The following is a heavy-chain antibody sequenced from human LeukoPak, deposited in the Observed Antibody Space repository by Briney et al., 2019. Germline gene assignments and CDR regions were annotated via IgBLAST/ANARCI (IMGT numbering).Heavy chain of an antibody. Sequence: PSETLSLTCTVSGGSISSSSYYWGWIRQPPGKGLEWIGSIYYSGSTYYNPSLKSRVTISVDTSKNQFSLKLSSVTAADTAVYYCARPEYSSGWYFDYWGQGTLVTVSS. CDR3: ARPEYSSGWYFDY. D-gene: IGHD6-19*01. CDR2: IYYSGST. V-gene: IGHV4-39*01. J-gene: IGHJ4*02. CDR1: GGSISSSSYY.